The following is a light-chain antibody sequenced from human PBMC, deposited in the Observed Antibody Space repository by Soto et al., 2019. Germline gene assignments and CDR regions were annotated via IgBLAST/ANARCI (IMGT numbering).Light chain of an antibody. J-gene: IGKJ1*01. Sequence: DIRVTQSPATLSASVGGTITLACRASQSVSGWLAWYQQKPGEAPKLLVYDASALPRGVPSRFSGSGSGTKFTLTIASLQPDDFATYYCQQYETFSGTFGPGTKVDI. CDR2: DAS. V-gene: IGKV1-5*01. CDR1: QSVSGW. CDR3: QQYETFSGT.